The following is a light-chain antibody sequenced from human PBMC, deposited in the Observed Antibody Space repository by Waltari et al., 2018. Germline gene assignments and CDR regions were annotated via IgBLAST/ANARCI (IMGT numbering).Light chain of an antibody. Sequence: LTQPASVSGSPGQSIPISCTGTSSDVGWSNSFSWYQQHPGKAPKLMIYEVNNRPSGVSDRFSGSKSGNTASLTISGLQAEDEADYYCTSYTSSITYVFGTGTKVTVL. V-gene: IGLV2-14*01. J-gene: IGLJ1*01. CDR2: EVN. CDR3: TSYTSSITYV. CDR1: SSDVGWSNS.